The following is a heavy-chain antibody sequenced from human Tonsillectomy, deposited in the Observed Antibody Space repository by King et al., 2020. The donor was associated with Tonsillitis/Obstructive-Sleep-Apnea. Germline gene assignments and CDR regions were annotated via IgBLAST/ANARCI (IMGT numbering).Heavy chain of an antibody. CDR1: GGSFRGYY. J-gene: IGHJ5*02. CDR2: INHSGST. Sequence: VQLQQWGAGLLKPSETLSLTCAVYGGSFRGYYWSWIRQPPGKGLEWIGEINHSGSTNYNPSLKSRVTISVDTSKNQFSLKLSSVTAADTAGYYCAREYCSSTSCSPPDWFDPWGQGTLVTVSS. CDR3: AREYCSSTSCSPPDWFDP. D-gene: IGHD2-2*01. V-gene: IGHV4-34*01.